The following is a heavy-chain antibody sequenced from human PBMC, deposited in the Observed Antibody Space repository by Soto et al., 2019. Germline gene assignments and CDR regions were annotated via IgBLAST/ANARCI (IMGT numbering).Heavy chain of an antibody. Sequence: ASVKASCKASGYPFTGYYMHWVRQAPGQGLEWMGWISAYNGNTNYAQKLQGRVTMTTDTSTSTAYMELRSLRSDDTAVYYCARDLELWIGESTTRADYWGQGTLVTVSS. CDR3: ARDLELWIGESTTRADY. J-gene: IGHJ4*02. CDR2: ISAYNGNT. CDR1: GYPFTGYY. D-gene: IGHD3-10*01. V-gene: IGHV1-18*04.